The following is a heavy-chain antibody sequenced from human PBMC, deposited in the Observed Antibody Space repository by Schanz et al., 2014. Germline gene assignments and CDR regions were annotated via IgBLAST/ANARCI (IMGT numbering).Heavy chain of an antibody. CDR1: GGTFSSYT. Sequence: QVQLVQSGAEVKKPGSSVKVSCTASGGTFSSYTISWIRQAPGQGLEWMGRIIPVLAIADYAQKFQGRLTITADKSTSTAYMELSSLRSDDTAVYYCARGGGPEDVFDIWGQGTILTVSS. V-gene: IGHV1-69*02. CDR3: ARGGGPEDVFDI. D-gene: IGHD2-15*01. CDR2: IIPVLAIA. J-gene: IGHJ3*02.